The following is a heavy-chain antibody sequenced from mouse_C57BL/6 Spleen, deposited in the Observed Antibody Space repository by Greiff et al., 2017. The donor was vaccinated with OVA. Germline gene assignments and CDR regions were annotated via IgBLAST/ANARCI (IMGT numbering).Heavy chain of an antibody. V-gene: IGHV1-55*01. D-gene: IGHD2-4*01. CDR3: AIYYDYVDHYFDY. Sequence: VQLQQPGAELVKPGASVKMSCKASGYTFTSYWITWVKQRPGQGLEWIGDIYPGSGSTNYNEKFKSKATLTVDTSSSTAYMQLSSLTSEDSAVYYCAIYYDYVDHYFDYWGQGTTLTVSS. J-gene: IGHJ2*01. CDR2: IYPGSGST. CDR1: GYTFTSYW.